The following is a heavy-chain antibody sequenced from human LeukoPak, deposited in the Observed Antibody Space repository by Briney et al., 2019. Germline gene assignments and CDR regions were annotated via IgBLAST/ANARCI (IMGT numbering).Heavy chain of an antibody. CDR3: AREGTIFGVVLDTDAFDI. J-gene: IGHJ3*02. V-gene: IGHV3-30*02. Sequence: PGGSLRLSCAASGFTFSSYGMHWVRQAPGKGLEWVAFIRYDGSNKYYADSVKGRFTISRDNSKNTLYLQMNSLRAEDTAVYYCAREGTIFGVVLDTDAFDIWGQGTMVTVSS. CDR1: GFTFSSYG. D-gene: IGHD3-3*01. CDR2: IRYDGSNK.